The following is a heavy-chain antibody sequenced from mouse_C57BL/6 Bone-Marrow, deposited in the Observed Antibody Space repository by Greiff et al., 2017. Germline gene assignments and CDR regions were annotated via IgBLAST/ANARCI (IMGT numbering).Heavy chain of an antibody. D-gene: IGHD2-5*01. J-gene: IGHJ4*01. Sequence: VQLQQSGAELARPGASVKLSCKASGYTFTSYGISWVKQRPGQGLEWIGEIYPRSGNTYYNEKFKGKATLTADKSSSTAYMELRSLTSEDSAVDFCAGEGTYRNYEREMDYWGQGTSVTVSS. V-gene: IGHV1-81*01. CDR2: IYPRSGNT. CDR1: GYTFTSYG. CDR3: AGEGTYRNYEREMDY.